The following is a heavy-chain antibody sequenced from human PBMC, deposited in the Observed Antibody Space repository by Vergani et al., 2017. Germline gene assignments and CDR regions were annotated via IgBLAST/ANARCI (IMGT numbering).Heavy chain of an antibody. J-gene: IGHJ4*02. Sequence: QVQLVQSGSELKKPGASVKVSCEASGYTFTDYAMTWLRQAPGQGLEWMGWINTNTGNPTYAQGFTGRFVFSLDTSVSTAYLQINSLKAEDTAVYYCARDYLSDPDWLFNYWSQGTLVTVSS. CDR2: INTNTGNP. D-gene: IGHD3-9*01. CDR1: GYTFTDYA. CDR3: ARDYLSDPDWLFNY. V-gene: IGHV7-4-1*02.